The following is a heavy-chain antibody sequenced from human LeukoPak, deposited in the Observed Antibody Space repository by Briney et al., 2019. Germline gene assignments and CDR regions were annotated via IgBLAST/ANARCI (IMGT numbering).Heavy chain of an antibody. CDR1: GFTFSSYS. CDR2: ISSSSSYI. CDR3: ARGPNYDSSGYNSY. V-gene: IGHV3-21*01. D-gene: IGHD3-22*01. J-gene: IGHJ4*02. Sequence: GGSLRLSCAASGFTFSSYSMNWVHQAPGKGLEWVSSISSSSSYIYYADSVKGRFTISRDNAKNSLYLQMNSLRAEDTAVYYCARGPNYDSSGYNSYWGQGTLVTVSS.